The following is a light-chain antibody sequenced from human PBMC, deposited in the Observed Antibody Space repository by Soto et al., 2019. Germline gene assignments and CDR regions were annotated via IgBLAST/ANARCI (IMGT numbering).Light chain of an antibody. CDR1: SSDVGGYNY. V-gene: IGLV2-14*01. J-gene: IGLJ3*02. Sequence: QSALTQPASVSGSPGQSITISCTGTSSDVGGYNYVSWYQQHPGKAPKLMIYEVSNRPSGVSNRFSGSTSGNTASLTISGLQAEDDADYYCSSYTSRSTRVFGGGTKVTVL. CDR3: SSYTSRSTRV. CDR2: EVS.